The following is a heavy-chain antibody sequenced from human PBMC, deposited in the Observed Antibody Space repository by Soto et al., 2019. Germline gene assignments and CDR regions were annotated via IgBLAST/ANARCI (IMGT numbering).Heavy chain of an antibody. Sequence: PSETLSLTCTVSGGSISSGDYYWSWIRQPPGKGLEWIGYIYYSGSTYYNPSLKSRVTISVDTSKNQFSLKLSSVTAADTAVYYCAREDIVLRTFDYWGQGTLVTVSS. D-gene: IGHD2-8*01. J-gene: IGHJ4*02. CDR1: GGSISSGDYY. V-gene: IGHV4-30-4*01. CDR2: IYYSGST. CDR3: AREDIVLRTFDY.